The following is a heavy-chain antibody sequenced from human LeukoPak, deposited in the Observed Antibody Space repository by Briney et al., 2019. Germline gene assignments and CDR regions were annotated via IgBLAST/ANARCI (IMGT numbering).Heavy chain of an antibody. CDR3: ARDAKRPGSTSCPGDY. Sequence: GVSVKVSCKASGYTFTSYYMHWVRQAPGQGLEWMGIINPSGGSTSYAQKFQGRVTMTRDTSTSTVYMELSSLRSEDTAVYYCARDAKRPGSTSCPGDYWGQGTLVTVSS. CDR2: INPSGGST. V-gene: IGHV1-46*01. CDR1: GYTFTSYY. J-gene: IGHJ4*02. D-gene: IGHD2-2*01.